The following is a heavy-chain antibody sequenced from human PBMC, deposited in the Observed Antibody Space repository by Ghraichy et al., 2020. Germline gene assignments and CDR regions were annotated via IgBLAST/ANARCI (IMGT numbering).Heavy chain of an antibody. D-gene: IGHD3-10*01. CDR2: IYYSGST. J-gene: IGHJ5*02. CDR1: GGSISSGSYY. Sequence: SETLSLTCTVSGGSISSGSYYWGWIRQPPGKGLEWIGSIYYSGSTYYNPSLKSRVTISVDTSKNQFSLKLSSVTAADTAVYYCARPYGSGSPFNWFDPWGQGTLVTVSS. V-gene: IGHV4-39*01. CDR3: ARPYGSGSPFNWFDP.